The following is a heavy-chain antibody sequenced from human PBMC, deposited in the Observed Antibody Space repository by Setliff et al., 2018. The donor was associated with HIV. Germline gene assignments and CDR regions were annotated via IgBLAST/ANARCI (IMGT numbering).Heavy chain of an antibody. Sequence: TLSLTCSVSGGSISSGSYYWSWIRQHPGKGLEWIGYIFYSGSTTYNPSLKSRLTISIDTSKNRFSPKLKSVTAADTAVYYCAREPATYNGYNWDYYGTDLWGQGTTVTVSS. CDR2: IFYSGST. D-gene: IGHD5-12*01. CDR3: AREPATYNGYNWDYYGTDL. J-gene: IGHJ6*02. V-gene: IGHV4-31*03. CDR1: GGSISSGSYY.